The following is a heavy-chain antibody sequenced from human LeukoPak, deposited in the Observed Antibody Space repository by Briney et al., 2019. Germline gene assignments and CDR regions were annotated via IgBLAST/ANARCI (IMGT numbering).Heavy chain of an antibody. CDR1: GGTFSSYA. V-gene: IGHV1-69*01. CDR2: IIPIFGTA. Sequence: SVKVSCKASGGTFSSYAISWVRQAPGQGLEWTGGIIPIFGTANYAQKFQGRVTITADESTSTAYMELSSLRSEDTAVYYCARDAPHDSAIDYWGQGTLVTVSS. J-gene: IGHJ4*02. D-gene: IGHD2-15*01. CDR3: ARDAPHDSAIDY.